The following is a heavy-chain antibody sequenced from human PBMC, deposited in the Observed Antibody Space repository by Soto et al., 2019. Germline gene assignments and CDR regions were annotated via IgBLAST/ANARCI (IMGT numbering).Heavy chain of an antibody. D-gene: IGHD5-18*01. CDR2: IYYSGST. Sequence: SETLSLTCTVSGCSISSSSYYWGWIRQPPGKGLEWIGSIYYSGSTYYNPSLKSRVTISVDTSKNQFSLKLSSVTAADTAVYYCARTQQNVDTAMVGAFDIWGQGTMVTVSS. CDR3: ARTQQNVDTAMVGAFDI. CDR1: GCSISSSSYY. V-gene: IGHV4-39*01. J-gene: IGHJ3*02.